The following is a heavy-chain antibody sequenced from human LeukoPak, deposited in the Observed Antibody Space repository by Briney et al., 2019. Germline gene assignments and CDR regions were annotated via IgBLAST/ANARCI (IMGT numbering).Heavy chain of an antibody. CDR1: GGSFSGYY. Sequence: PSETLSLTCAVYGGSFSGYYWSWIRQPPGKGLEWIGEINHSGSTNYNPSLKSRVTISVDTSKNQFSLKLSSVTAADTAVYYCARKVTTNHYYFDYWGQGTLVTVSS. V-gene: IGHV4-34*01. CDR2: INHSGST. D-gene: IGHD4-17*01. CDR3: ARKVTTNHYYFDY. J-gene: IGHJ4*02.